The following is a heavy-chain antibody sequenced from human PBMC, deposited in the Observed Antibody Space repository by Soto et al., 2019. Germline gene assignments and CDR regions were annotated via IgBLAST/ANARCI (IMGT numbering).Heavy chain of an antibody. CDR2: FDPEDGET. V-gene: IGHV1-24*01. Sequence: ASGKGTCKDTGYTQTEISLHLVQQAPRKGLEWMGGFDPEDGETIYAQKFQGRVTMNRNTSISTAYMELSSLRSEDTAVYYCARGRWQQWMVRKGRYFDYWGQGTLVIV. CDR1: GYTQTEIS. J-gene: IGHJ4*02. D-gene: IGHD6-19*01. CDR3: ARGRWQQWMVRKGRYFDY.